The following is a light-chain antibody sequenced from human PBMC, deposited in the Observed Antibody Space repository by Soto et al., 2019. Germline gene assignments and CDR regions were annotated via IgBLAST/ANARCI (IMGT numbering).Light chain of an antibody. Sequence: EIVMTQSPATLSVSPGARAPLSCRASQSVSSNLAWYQQKPGQAPRLLIYGASTRATGIPARFSGSGSGTEFTLTISSLQSEDFAVYYCQQYNNWPPVTFGGGTKVDIK. CDR1: QSVSSN. CDR3: QQYNNWPPVT. J-gene: IGKJ4*01. CDR2: GAS. V-gene: IGKV3-15*01.